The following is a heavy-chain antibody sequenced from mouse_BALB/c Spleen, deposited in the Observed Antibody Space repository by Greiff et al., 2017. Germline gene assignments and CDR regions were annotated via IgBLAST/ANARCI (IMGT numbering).Heavy chain of an antibody. CDR3: ARFDYDEGGPWFAY. V-gene: IGHV5-9*03. J-gene: IGHJ3*01. CDR1: GFTFSSYT. D-gene: IGHD2-4*01. CDR2: ISSGGGNT. Sequence: EVQRVESGGGLVKPGGSLKLSCAASGFTFSSYTMSWVRQTPEKRLEWVATISSGGGNTYYPDSVKGRFTISRDNAKNNLYLQMSSLRSEDTALYYCARFDYDEGGPWFAYWGQGTLVTVSA.